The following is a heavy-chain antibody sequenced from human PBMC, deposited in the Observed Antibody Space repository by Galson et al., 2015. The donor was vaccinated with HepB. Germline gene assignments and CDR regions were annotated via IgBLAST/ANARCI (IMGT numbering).Heavy chain of an antibody. CDR3: TTVVGMITFGGVIGNC. J-gene: IGHJ4*02. V-gene: IGHV3-15*07. CDR1: GFTFSNAW. CDR2: IKSKTDGGTT. D-gene: IGHD3-16*02. Sequence: SLRLSCAASGFTFSNAWMNWVRQAPGKGLEWVGRIKSKTDGGTTDYAAPVKGRFTISRDDSKNTLYLQMNSLKTEDTAVYYCTTVVGMITFGGVIGNCWGQGTLVTVSS.